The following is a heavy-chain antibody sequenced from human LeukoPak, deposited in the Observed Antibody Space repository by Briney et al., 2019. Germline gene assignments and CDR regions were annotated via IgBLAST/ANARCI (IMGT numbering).Heavy chain of an antibody. CDR3: ARVGSSTYGMDV. V-gene: IGHV5-51*01. J-gene: IGHJ6*02. D-gene: IGHD2-2*01. CDR1: GYSITSYW. Sequence: GESLKISCKGSGYSITSYWIGWVRQMPGKVQEWMGIIYPGDSDTRYSPSFHSHVTISDDKSISTAYLQCSRLKASDTAMYYCARVGSSTYGMDVCGQGTTGSVSS. CDR2: IYPGDSDT.